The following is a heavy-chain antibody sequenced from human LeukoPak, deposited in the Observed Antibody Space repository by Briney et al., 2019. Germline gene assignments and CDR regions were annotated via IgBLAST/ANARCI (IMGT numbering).Heavy chain of an antibody. D-gene: IGHD3-3*01. J-gene: IGHJ6*03. CDR2: ISGSGGST. Sequence: PGGSLRLSCAASGFTFSSYAMSWVHQAPGKGLEWVSAISGSGGSTYYADSVKGRFTISRDNSKNTLYLQMNSLRAEDTAVYYCAKAKIPGARITIFGVVTLYYYYYMDVWGKGTTVTVSS. CDR3: AKAKIPGARITIFGVVTLYYYYYMDV. CDR1: GFTFSSYA. V-gene: IGHV3-23*01.